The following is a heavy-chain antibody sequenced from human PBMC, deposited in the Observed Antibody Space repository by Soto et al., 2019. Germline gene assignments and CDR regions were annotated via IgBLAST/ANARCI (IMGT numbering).Heavy chain of an antibody. J-gene: IGHJ3*02. Sequence: LRLSCAASGFTFSSYAMHWVRQAPGKGLEWVAVISYDGSNKYYADSVKGRFTISRDNSKNTLYLQMNSLRAEDTAVYYCARDGGYDSSGYYYVRDDAFDIWGQGTMVTVSS. D-gene: IGHD3-22*01. V-gene: IGHV3-30-3*01. CDR3: ARDGGYDSSGYYYVRDDAFDI. CDR2: ISYDGSNK. CDR1: GFTFSSYA.